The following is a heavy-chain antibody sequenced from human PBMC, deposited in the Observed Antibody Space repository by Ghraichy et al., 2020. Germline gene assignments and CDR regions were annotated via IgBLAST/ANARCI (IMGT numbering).Heavy chain of an antibody. J-gene: IGHJ5*02. CDR2: INSDGSST. CDR1: GFTFSSYW. D-gene: IGHD6-13*01. Sequence: GGSLRLSCAASGFTFSSYWMHWVRQAPGGLVWVSRINSDGSSTSYADSVKGRFTISRDNAKNTLYLQMNSLRAEDTAVYYCARDLVSSSWYEAGFDPWGQGTLVTVSS. V-gene: IGHV3-74*01. CDR3: ARDLVSSSWYEAGFDP.